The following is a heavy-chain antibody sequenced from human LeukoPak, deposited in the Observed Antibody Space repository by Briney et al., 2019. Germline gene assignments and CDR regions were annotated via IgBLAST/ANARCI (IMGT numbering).Heavy chain of an antibody. CDR1: GFTFSSYG. D-gene: IGHD4-23*01. V-gene: IGHV3-30*18. CDR2: ISDDGSNK. CDR3: TKGDGRTFGGKPDY. J-gene: IGHJ4*02. Sequence: GGSLRLSCAASGFTFSSYGMHWVRQAPGKGLEWVAVISDDGSNKYYGDSVKGRFTISRDNPKNTLYMQMNSLRAEDTAIYYCTKGDGRTFGGKPDYWGQGTLVTVSS.